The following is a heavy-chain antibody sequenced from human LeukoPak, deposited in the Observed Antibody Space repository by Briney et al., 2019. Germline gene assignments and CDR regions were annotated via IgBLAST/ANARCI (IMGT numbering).Heavy chain of an antibody. D-gene: IGHD6-6*01. CDR2: TFYRSKRYN. J-gene: IGHJ4*02. CDR1: GDSVSGNSAA. V-gene: IGHV6-1*01. Sequence: SQTLSLTCAISGDSVSGNSAAWNWIRQSPSRGLEWLGRTFYRSKRYNDSAVSVKSQITINPDTSKNQFSLQLNSVTPEDTAVYYCARDSSRVLDSWGQGTLVTVSS. CDR3: ARDSSRVLDS.